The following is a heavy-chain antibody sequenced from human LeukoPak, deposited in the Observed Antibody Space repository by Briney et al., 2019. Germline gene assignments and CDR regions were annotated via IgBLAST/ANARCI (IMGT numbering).Heavy chain of an antibody. CDR2: ISGSGCST. CDR3: AKDRATIYDYVWGTWYYFDY. J-gene: IGHJ4*02. D-gene: IGHD3-16*01. V-gene: IGHV3-23*01. CDR1: GFTFSSYA. Sequence: GGSLTLSCAASGFTFSSYAMSWVRQAPGKGLEGVSAISGSGCSTYYADSVKGRFTISRDNSKNTLYLQMNSLRAEDTAVYYCAKDRATIYDYVWGTWYYFDYWGQGTLVTVSS.